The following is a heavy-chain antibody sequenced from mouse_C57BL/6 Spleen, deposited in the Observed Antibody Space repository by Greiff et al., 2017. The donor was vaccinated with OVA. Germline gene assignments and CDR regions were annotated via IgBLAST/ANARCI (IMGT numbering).Heavy chain of an antibody. CDR3: ARAPSITYAMDY. J-gene: IGHJ4*01. V-gene: IGHV1-18*01. CDR2: INPNNGGT. CDR1: GYTFTDYN. D-gene: IGHD1-1*01. Sequence: VQLQQSGPELVKPGASVKIPCKASGYTFTDYNMDWVKQSHGKSLEWIGDINPNNGGTIYNQKFKGKATLTVDKSSSTAYMELRSLTSEDTAVYYCARAPSITYAMDYWGQGTSVTVSS.